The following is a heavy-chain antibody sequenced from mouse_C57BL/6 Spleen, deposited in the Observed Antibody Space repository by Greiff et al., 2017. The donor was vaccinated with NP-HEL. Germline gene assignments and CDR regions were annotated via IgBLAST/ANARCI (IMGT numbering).Heavy chain of an antibody. D-gene: IGHD2-2*01. J-gene: IGHJ1*03. V-gene: IGHV5-9-1*02. Sequence: EVKLVESGEGLVKPGGSLKLSCAASGFTFSSYAMSWVRQTPEKRLEWVAYISSGGDYIYYADTVKGRFTISRDNARNTLYLQMSSLKSEDTAMYYCTREGYDRGYFEVWGTGTTVTVSS. CDR3: TREGYDRGYFEV. CDR1: GFTFSSYA. CDR2: ISSGGDYI.